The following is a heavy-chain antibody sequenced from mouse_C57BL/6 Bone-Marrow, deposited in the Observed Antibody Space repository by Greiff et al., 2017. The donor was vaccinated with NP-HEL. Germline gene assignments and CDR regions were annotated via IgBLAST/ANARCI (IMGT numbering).Heavy chain of an antibody. CDR1: GYTFTSYW. CDR2: IDPSDSYT. V-gene: IGHV1-59*01. Sequence: QVQLKQPGAELVRPGTSVKLSCKASGYTFTSYWMHWVKQRPGQGLEWIGVIDPSDSYTNYNQKFKGKATLTVDTSSSTAYMQLSSLTSEDSAVYYCARYGNYDYFDYWGQGTTLTVSS. CDR3: ARYGNYDYFDY. J-gene: IGHJ2*01. D-gene: IGHD2-1*01.